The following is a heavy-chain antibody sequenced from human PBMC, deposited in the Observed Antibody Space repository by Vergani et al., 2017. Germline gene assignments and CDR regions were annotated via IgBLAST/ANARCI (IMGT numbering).Heavy chain of an antibody. CDR1: GFTVSSNY. D-gene: IGHD3-3*01. V-gene: IGHV3-66*02. J-gene: IGHJ4*02. CDR3: AGVGYDFWSGYLPR. CDR2: IYSGGST. Sequence: EVQLVESGGGLVKPGGSLRLSCAASGFTVSSNYMSWVRQAPGKGLEWVSVIYSGGSTYYADSVKGRFTISRDNSKNTLYLQMNSLRAEDTAVYYCAGVGYDFWSGYLPRWGQGTLVTVSS.